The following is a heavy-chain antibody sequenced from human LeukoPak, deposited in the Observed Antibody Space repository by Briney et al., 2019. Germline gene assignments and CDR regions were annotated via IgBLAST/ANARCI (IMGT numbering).Heavy chain of an antibody. CDR3: AKDSAWYCSSTSCYRDAFDI. J-gene: IGHJ3*02. CDR1: GFTFSSAW. V-gene: IGHV3-15*01. Sequence: GGSLRLSCAASGFTFSSAWMTWVRQAPGKGLEWVGHIKNKTNGGTTDYAAPVKGRFIISRDDSRKTLYLQMNSLRTEDTAVYYCAKDSAWYCSSTSCYRDAFDIWGQGTMVTVSS. CDR2: IKNKTNGGTT. D-gene: IGHD2-2*01.